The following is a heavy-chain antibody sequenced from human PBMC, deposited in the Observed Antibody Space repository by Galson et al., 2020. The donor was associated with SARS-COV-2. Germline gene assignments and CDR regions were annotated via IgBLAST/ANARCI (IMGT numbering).Heavy chain of an antibody. Sequence: GGSLRLSCAASGFTFSSYAMHWVRQAPGKGLEWVAVISYDGSNKYYADSVKGRFTISRDNSKNTLYLQMNSLRAEDTAVYYCARPRGGSYNDAVDIWGQGTMVTVSS. CDR2: ISYDGSNK. CDR1: GFTFSSYA. D-gene: IGHD1-26*01. J-gene: IGHJ3*02. CDR3: ARPRGGSYNDAVDI. V-gene: IGHV3-30*01.